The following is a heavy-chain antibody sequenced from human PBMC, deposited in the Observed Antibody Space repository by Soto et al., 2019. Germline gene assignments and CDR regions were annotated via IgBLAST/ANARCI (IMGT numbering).Heavy chain of an antibody. J-gene: IGHJ5*02. CDR3: TKPRSSFQWPPFDP. CDR2: ISDDGTKT. Sequence: QVKLEDSGGGVVQPGRSLRLSCVTSGFTFRSFGMHWVRQAPGKGPEWVAFISDDGTKTDYVDSVKGRFTISRDNRRNTLYLQMDSLRSEATAVYYCTKPRSSFQWPPFDPWGHGTLVTVSS. D-gene: IGHD6-19*01. V-gene: IGHV3-30*18. CDR1: GFTFRSFG.